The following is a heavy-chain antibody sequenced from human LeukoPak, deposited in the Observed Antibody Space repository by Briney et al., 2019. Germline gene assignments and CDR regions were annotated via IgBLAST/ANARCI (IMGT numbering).Heavy chain of an antibody. D-gene: IGHD4-17*01. Sequence: SETLSLTCTVSGGSISSGGYYWSWIRQHPGKGLEWIGYIYYSGSTYYNPSLKSRVTISVDTSKNQFSLKLSSVTAADTAVYYCVRARLRANWFDPWGQGTLVTVSS. CDR2: IYYSGST. CDR1: GGSISSGGYY. J-gene: IGHJ5*02. V-gene: IGHV4-31*03. CDR3: VRARLRANWFDP.